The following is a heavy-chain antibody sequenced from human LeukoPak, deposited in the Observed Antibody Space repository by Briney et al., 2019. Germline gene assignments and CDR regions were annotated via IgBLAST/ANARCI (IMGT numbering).Heavy chain of an antibody. CDR1: GFTVSSNY. J-gene: IGHJ4*02. Sequence: GGSLRLSCAASGFTVSSNYMSWVRQAPGKGLEWVSVIYSGGSTYYADSVKGRFTISRDNSKNTLYLQMNSLRAEDTAVYYCAREPNLYGDDVFDYWGQGTLVTVSS. V-gene: IGHV3-53*01. CDR3: AREPNLYGDDVFDY. D-gene: IGHD4-17*01. CDR2: IYSGGST.